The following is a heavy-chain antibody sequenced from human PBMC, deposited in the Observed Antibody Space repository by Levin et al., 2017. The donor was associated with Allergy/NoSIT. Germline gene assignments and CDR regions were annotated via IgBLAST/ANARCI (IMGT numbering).Heavy chain of an antibody. J-gene: IGHJ4*02. Sequence: TPSETLSLTCAVSGGSISSGGYSWSWIRQPPGKGLEWIGYIYHSGSTYYNPSLKSRVTISVDRSKNQFSLKLSSVTAADTAVYYCARNDYGDYYYYWGQGTLVTVSS. V-gene: IGHV4-30-2*01. CDR3: ARNDYGDYYYY. CDR2: IYHSGST. CDR1: GGSISSGGYS. D-gene: IGHD4-17*01.